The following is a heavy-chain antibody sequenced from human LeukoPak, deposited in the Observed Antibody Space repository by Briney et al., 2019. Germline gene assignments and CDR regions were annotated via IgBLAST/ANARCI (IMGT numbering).Heavy chain of an antibody. D-gene: IGHD3-22*01. CDR3: ARDSSSGSNSFGP. J-gene: IGHJ5*02. CDR1: GGTISSYY. CDR2: IYYSGST. Sequence: SETLSLTCTVSGGTISSYYWSWIRQPPGKGLEWIGYIYYSGSTNYNPSLKSRVTISVDTSKNQFSLKLSSVTAADTAVYYCARDSSSGSNSFGPWGQGTLVTVSS. V-gene: IGHV4-59*01.